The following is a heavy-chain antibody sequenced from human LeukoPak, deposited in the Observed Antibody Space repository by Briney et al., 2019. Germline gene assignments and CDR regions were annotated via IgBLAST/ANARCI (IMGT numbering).Heavy chain of an antibody. CDR1: GGSISSSSYY. CDR3: VIFIMGTTTTDY. CDR2: IDHSGNT. Sequence: SETLSLTCTVSGGSISSSSYYWGSIRQPPGKGLEWIGEIDHSGNTKYNPSLKNRLTISVDTSKNQFSLNLSSVTATAVYYCVIFIMGTTTTDYWGQGTLVTVSS. D-gene: IGHD1-26*01. J-gene: IGHJ4*02. V-gene: IGHV4-39*01.